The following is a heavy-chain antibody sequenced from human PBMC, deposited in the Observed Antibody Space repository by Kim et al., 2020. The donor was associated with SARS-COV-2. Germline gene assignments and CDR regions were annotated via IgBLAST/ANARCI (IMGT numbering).Heavy chain of an antibody. J-gene: IGHJ4*02. D-gene: IGHD5-18*01. CDR3: ARHVNTGVGGRGYIDN. CDR2: IDHGGTT. Sequence: SETLSLTCSVSGGSISTISHYWGWLRQPPGKGLEWIGNIDHGGTTYYNSSLNNRVSISIDTSKTELSLRLTSVTATDTAVYFCARHVNTGVGGRGYIDNWGQGTLVIVS. V-gene: IGHV4-39*01. CDR1: GGSISTISHY.